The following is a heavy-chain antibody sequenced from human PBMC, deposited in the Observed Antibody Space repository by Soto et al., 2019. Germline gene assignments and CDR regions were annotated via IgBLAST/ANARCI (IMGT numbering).Heavy chain of an antibody. J-gene: IGHJ6*02. D-gene: IGHD3-22*01. CDR3: ARWLIDYYYYYGMDV. V-gene: IGHV1-18*01. CDR2: ISAYNGNT. Sequence: GASVKVSCKASGYTFTSYGISWVRQAPGQGLEWMGWISAYNGNTNYAQKLQGRVTMTTDTSTSTAYMELRSLRSDDTAVYYCARWLIDYYYYYGMDVWGQGTTVTVSS. CDR1: GYTFTSYG.